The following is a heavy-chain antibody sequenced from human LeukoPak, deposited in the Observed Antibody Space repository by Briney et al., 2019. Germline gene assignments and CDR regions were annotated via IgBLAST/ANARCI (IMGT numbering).Heavy chain of an antibody. D-gene: IGHD1-26*01. CDR2: IPYDGSSE. Sequence: GGSLRLSCAASGFTITGYPMHWVRQAPGKGLEWVACIPYDGSSEYYADSVKGRFTISRDNSKNTLYVQMNNLRPEDTAVYYCARDRPAIVGPTRGALDYWGQGTLVTVSS. CDR1: GFTITGYP. CDR3: ARDRPAIVGPTRGALDY. J-gene: IGHJ4*02. V-gene: IGHV3-30-3*01.